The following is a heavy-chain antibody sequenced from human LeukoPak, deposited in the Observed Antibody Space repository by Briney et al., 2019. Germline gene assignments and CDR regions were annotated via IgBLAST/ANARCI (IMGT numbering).Heavy chain of an antibody. CDR3: ARARYSGGWYHFDY. CDR1: GYTFTDYY. V-gene: IGHV1-2*02. D-gene: IGHD6-13*01. CDR2: INPHSGGT. Sequence: GASVKVSCKASGYTFTDYYMHWVRQAPGQGLEWMGWINPHSGGTNYAQKFQGRVTMTRGTSISTAYMELRRLTSDDTAVYYCARARYSGGWYHFDYWGQGALVSVSS. J-gene: IGHJ4*02.